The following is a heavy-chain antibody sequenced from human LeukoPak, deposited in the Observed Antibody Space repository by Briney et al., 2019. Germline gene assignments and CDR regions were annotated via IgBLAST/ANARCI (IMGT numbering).Heavy chain of an antibody. CDR1: GGSISSSSYY. CDR2: IYYSGST. CDR3: ARQGVSSSWYNWFDP. J-gene: IGHJ5*02. V-gene: IGHV4-39*01. D-gene: IGHD6-13*01. Sequence: SETLSLTRTVSGGSISSSSYYWGWIRQPPGKGLEWIGSIYYSGSTNYNPSLKSRVTISVDTSKNQFSLKLSSVTAADTAVYYCARQGVSSSWYNWFDPWGQGTLVTVSS.